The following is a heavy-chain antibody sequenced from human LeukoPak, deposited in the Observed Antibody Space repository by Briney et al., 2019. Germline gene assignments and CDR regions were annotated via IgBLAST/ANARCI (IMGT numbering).Heavy chain of an antibody. Sequence: QSGGSLRLSCAASGFTVSSNYMSWVRQAPGKGLEWVSVIYSGGSTYYADSVKGRFTISRDNSKNTLYLQMNSLRAEDTAVYYCARAGVDCSSTSCYIPFGYWGQGTLVTVSS. CDR1: GFTVSSNY. J-gene: IGHJ4*02. CDR3: ARAGVDCSSTSCYIPFGY. CDR2: IYSGGST. D-gene: IGHD2-2*02. V-gene: IGHV3-66*02.